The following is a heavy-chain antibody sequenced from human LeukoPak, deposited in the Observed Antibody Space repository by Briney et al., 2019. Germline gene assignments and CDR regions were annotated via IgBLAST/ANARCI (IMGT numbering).Heavy chain of an antibody. CDR3: ARAVLGYCSGGSCYDGESLNWFDP. J-gene: IGHJ5*02. Sequence: ASVTVSCKASGYTFTSYDINWVRQAPGQGLEWMGWMNPNSGNTGYAQKFQGRVTMTRNTSISTAYMELSSLRSEDTAVYYCARAVLGYCSGGSCYDGESLNWFDPWGQGTLVTVSS. D-gene: IGHD2-15*01. CDR1: GYTFTSYD. CDR2: MNPNSGNT. V-gene: IGHV1-8*01.